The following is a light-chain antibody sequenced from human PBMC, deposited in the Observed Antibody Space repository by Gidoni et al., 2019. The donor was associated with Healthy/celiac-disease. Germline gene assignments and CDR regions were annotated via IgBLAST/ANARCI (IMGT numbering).Light chain of an antibody. J-gene: IGKJ1*01. CDR2: EAS. CDR1: QSINNW. CDR3: QQYKSYSWT. V-gene: IGKV1-5*03. Sequence: DIQMNQSPSTLSASGGDRVSITCRASQSINNWLAWYQQKPGKAPKLLIYEASSLESGVPSKFSGSGSGTEFTLTISSLQPDDFATYYCQQYKSYSWTFXQXTKVEIK.